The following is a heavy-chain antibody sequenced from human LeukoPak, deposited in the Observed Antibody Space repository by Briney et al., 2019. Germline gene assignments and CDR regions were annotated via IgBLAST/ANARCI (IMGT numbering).Heavy chain of an antibody. D-gene: IGHD2-21*02. CDR1: GLTFSSYR. V-gene: IGHV3-21*01. CDR3: ARDLEVVTAAPFDY. J-gene: IGHJ4*02. CDR2: ISSSSSYI. Sequence: PGGSLRPSCAASGLTFSSYRMNRVRQAPGKGLEWVSSISSSSSYIYYADSVKGRFTISRDNAKNSLHLQMNSLRAEDTAVYYCARDLEVVTAAPFDYWGQGTLVTVSS.